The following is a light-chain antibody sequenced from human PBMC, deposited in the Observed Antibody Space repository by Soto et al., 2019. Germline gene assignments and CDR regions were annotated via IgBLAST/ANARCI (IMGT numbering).Light chain of an antibody. V-gene: IGLV1-51*01. Sequence: YVLTQAPSVSAAPGQKVTISCSGSSSNIGGNSVSWYQQPPGTAPKLLIYDDKKRPSGIPARFSGSKSGTSATLGITGFQTGDEADYYCGSWDSSMSAYVFGTGTKVTVL. CDR1: SSNIGGNS. CDR3: GSWDSSMSAYV. CDR2: DDK. J-gene: IGLJ1*01.